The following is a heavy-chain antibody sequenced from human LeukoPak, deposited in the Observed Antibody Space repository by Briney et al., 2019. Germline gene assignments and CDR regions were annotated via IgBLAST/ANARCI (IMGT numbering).Heavy chain of an antibody. CDR1: GFTYSSYE. CDR2: IKNDGSEK. CDR3: VRDFPPLLPNRFDS. V-gene: IGHV3-7*01. Sequence: PGGSLRLSRAASGFTYSSYEMNCVPQAPGKGLEWVANIKNDGSEKHYVDSVRGRFTISRDNAKNTLYLQMNTLRAQDTAVYYCVRDFPPLLPNRFDSWGQGTLVTVSS. J-gene: IGHJ4*02. D-gene: IGHD2/OR15-2a*01.